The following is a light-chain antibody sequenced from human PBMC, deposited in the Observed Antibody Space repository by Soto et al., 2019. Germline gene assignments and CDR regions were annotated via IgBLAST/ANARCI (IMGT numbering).Light chain of an antibody. CDR3: QQYYSYPRT. J-gene: IGKJ1*01. CDR1: QGISSY. V-gene: IGKV1-8*01. Sequence: AIRMTQSPSSFSASTGDRVTITCRASQGISSYLAWYQQKPGKAPKLLIYAASTLQSGVPSRFSGSGSGTDFTLTISCLQSEDFATYYFQQYYSYPRTFGQGNKVEIK. CDR2: AAS.